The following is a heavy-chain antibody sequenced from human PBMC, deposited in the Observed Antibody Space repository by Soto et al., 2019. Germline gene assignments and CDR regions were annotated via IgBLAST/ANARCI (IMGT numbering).Heavy chain of an antibody. CDR2: ISSNGGST. CDR1: GFTFSSYA. CDR3: ARDMAGYSGYAFDY. J-gene: IGHJ4*02. D-gene: IGHD5-12*01. Sequence: EVQLVESGGGLVQPGGSLRLSCAASGFTFSSYAMHWVRQAPGKGLEYVSTISSNGGSTCYANSVKGRFTISRDNSKNKLYLQMGSLRAGDMAVYYWARDMAGYSGYAFDYWGQGTLVTVSS. V-gene: IGHV3-64*01.